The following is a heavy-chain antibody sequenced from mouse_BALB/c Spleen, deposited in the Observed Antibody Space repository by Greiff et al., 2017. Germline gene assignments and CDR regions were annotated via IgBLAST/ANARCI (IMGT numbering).Heavy chain of an antibody. CDR3: TRGDGYYDYAMDY. CDR1: GFTFSNYW. J-gene: IGHJ4*01. D-gene: IGHD2-3*01. CDR2: IRLKSNNYAT. V-gene: IGHV6-6*02. Sequence: EVKLMESGGGLVQPGGSMKLSCVASGFTFSNYWMNWVRQSPEKGLEWVAEIRLKSNNYATHYAESVKGWFTISRDDSKSSVYLQMNNLRAEDTGIYYCTRGDGYYDYAMDYWGQGTAVTVSS.